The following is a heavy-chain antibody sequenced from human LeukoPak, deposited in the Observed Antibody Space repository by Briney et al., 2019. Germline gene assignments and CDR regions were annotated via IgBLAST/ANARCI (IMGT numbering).Heavy chain of an antibody. CDR2: IIPIFGTA. D-gene: IGHD3-3*01. J-gene: IGHJ4*02. V-gene: IGHV1-69*05. CDR1: GGTFSSSA. Sequence: ASVKVSCKASGGTFSSSAISWVRQAPGQGLEWMGGIIPIFGTANYAQKFQGRVTITTDESTSTAYMELSSLRSEDTAVYYCARDSPYYDFWSGYYYWGQGTLVTVSS. CDR3: ARDSPYYDFWSGYYY.